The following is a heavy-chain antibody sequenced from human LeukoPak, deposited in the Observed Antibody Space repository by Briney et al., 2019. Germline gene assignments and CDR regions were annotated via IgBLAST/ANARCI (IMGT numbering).Heavy chain of an antibody. CDR2: INPNSGGT. Sequence: ASVKVSCKASGYTFTGYYMHWVRQAPGQGLEWMGWINPNSGGTNYAQKFQGWVTMTRDTSISTAYMELSRLRSDDTAVYYCARGPYRYSSGWYFDYWGQGTLVTVSS. J-gene: IGHJ4*02. CDR1: GYTFTGYY. CDR3: ARGPYRYSSGWYFDY. V-gene: IGHV1-2*04. D-gene: IGHD6-19*01.